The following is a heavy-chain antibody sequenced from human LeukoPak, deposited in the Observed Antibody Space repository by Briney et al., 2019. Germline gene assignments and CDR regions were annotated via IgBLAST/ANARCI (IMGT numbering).Heavy chain of an antibody. D-gene: IGHD2-15*01. CDR3: AKDIGVVAATSGGMDV. CDR2: ISWNSGSI. J-gene: IGHJ6*02. CDR1: GFTFDDYA. Sequence: PGGSLRLSCAASGFTFDDYAMHWVRQAPGKGLEWVSGISWNSGSIGYADSVKGRFTISRDNAKNSLYLQMNSLRAEDTALYYCAKDIGVVAATSGGMDVWGQGTTVTVSS. V-gene: IGHV3-9*01.